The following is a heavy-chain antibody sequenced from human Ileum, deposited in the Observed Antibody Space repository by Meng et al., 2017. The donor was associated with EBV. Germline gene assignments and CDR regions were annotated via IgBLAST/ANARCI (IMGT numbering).Heavy chain of an antibody. CDR3: ASSDYYRSDY. D-gene: IGHD3-22*01. Sequence: QVALQASGPGLVKPSENLSLNCAVSGGSISRIDWWSWVRQPPGKGLEWIGETSHSGSTNYSPSLKSRVTISLDKSKNQLSLKLNSVTAADTAVYYCASSDYYRSDYWGQGTLVTVSS. J-gene: IGHJ4*02. CDR2: TSHSGST. V-gene: IGHV4-4*02. CDR1: GGSISRIDW.